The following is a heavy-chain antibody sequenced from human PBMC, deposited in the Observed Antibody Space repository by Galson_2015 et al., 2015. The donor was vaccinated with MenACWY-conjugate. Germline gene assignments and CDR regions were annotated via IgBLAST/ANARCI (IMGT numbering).Heavy chain of an antibody. CDR1: GFTFTGYE. Sequence: SLRLSCAASGFTFTGYEFNWVRQAPGKGLEWLSYISKSGSPIYYADSVKGRFPISRDNIKKSLFLEMNSLRAGDTGVYYCVRVGTWIHQYFYYMDVWGKATTVTVSS. D-gene: IGHD5-18*01. CDR3: VRVGTWIHQYFYYMDV. J-gene: IGHJ6*03. CDR2: ISKSGSPI. V-gene: IGHV3-48*03.